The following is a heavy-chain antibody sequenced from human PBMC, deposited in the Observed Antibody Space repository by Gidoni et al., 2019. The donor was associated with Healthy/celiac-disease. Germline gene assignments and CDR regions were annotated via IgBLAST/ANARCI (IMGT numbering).Heavy chain of an antibody. CDR2: ISGSGGST. D-gene: IGHD3-22*01. CDR3: AKDPGYYYDSSGYDWYFDL. Sequence: EVQLLESGGGLVQPGGSLRLSCAASGFTFSSYAMSWVRQAPGKGLEWVSAISGSGGSTYYADSVKGRFTISRDNSKNTLYLQMNSLRAEDTAVYYCAKDPGYYYDSSGYDWYFDLWGRGTLVTVSS. V-gene: IGHV3-23*01. CDR1: GFTFSSYA. J-gene: IGHJ2*01.